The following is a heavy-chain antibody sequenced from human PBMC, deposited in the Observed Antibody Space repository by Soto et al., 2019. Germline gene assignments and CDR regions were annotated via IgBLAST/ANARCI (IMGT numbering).Heavy chain of an antibody. CDR1: GFTFSSYW. J-gene: IGHJ6*04. D-gene: IGHD3-16*01. CDR3: ARDRGRGDLDV. CDR2: IKQDGSEK. Sequence: PGGSLRLSCAASGFTFSSYWMSWVRQAPGKGLERVANIKQDGSEKYYVDSVKGRFTISRDNAKNSLYLQMNSLRAEDTAVYYCARDRGRGDLDVWGKGTTVTVSS. V-gene: IGHV3-7*01.